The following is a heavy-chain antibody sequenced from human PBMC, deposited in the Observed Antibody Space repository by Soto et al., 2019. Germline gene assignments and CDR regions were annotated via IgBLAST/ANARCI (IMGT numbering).Heavy chain of an antibody. CDR2: TYHTGST. Sequence: QVQLQESGPGLVKPSGTLSLTCAVSGGSITSSNWWTWVRQAPGKGLEWVGETYHTGSTDYNPSLKSRVTISVDKSKNQFSLNPNSVTAADTAVYYCAKAAGDIRRQFYYGMDVWGQGTTVTVSS. CDR1: GGSITSSNW. CDR3: AKAAGDIRRQFYYGMDV. V-gene: IGHV4-4*02. D-gene: IGHD7-27*01. J-gene: IGHJ6*02.